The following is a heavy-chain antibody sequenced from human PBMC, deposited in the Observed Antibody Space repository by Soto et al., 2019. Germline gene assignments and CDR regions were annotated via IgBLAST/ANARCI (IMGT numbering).Heavy chain of an antibody. CDR3: ARDILSGGAYPDY. D-gene: IGHD3-10*01. J-gene: IGHJ4*02. V-gene: IGHV3-21*01. Sequence: GGSLRLSCAASEFTFSSYTMNWVRQAPGKGLEWVSSISSGSSYIYYADSVKGRFTISRDNAKNSLFLQMNSLRAEDTAVYYCARDILSGGAYPDYWGQGTKVTVSS. CDR2: ISSGSSYI. CDR1: EFTFSSYT.